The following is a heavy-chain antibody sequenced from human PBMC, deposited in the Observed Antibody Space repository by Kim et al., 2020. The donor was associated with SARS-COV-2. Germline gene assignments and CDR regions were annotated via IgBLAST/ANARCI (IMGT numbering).Heavy chain of an antibody. Sequence: ASVKVSCKASGYTFTGYYMHWVRQAPGQGLEWMGWINPNSGGTNYAQKFQGRVTMTRDTSISTAYMELRRLRSDDTAVYYCARVGDFWSGYQYYFDDWGQGTLVTFTS. CDR1: GYTFTGYY. CDR3: ARVGDFWSGYQYYFDD. V-gene: IGHV1-2*02. D-gene: IGHD3-3*01. CDR2: INPNSGGT. J-gene: IGHJ4*02.